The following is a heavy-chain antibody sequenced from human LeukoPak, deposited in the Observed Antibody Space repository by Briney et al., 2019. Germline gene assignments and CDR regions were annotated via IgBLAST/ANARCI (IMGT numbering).Heavy chain of an antibody. Sequence: GGSLRLSCAASGFTSTNYAMNWVRHAPGKGLEWVSVLIGSSGSTDYADSVKGRFTISRDISKNTLFLQMNSLRAEDTAIYYCAKGAYDYIEIAYFDSWGQGTLVTVSS. D-gene: IGHD5-12*01. CDR3: AKGAYDYIEIAYFDS. V-gene: IGHV3-23*01. J-gene: IGHJ4*02. CDR2: LIGSSGST. CDR1: GFTSTNYA.